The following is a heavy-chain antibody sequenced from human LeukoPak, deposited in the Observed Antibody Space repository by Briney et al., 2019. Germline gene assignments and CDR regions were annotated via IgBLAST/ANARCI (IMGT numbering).Heavy chain of an antibody. Sequence: GGFLRLSCAASGFTFSSYAMSWVRQAPGKGLEWVSAISASGGTTYYADSVRGRFTISRDNAKNTLYLQMNSLRAEDTAVYYCAKDPLWSSTIVERGYFDLWGRGTLVTVSS. J-gene: IGHJ2*01. CDR2: ISASGGTT. CDR1: GFTFSSYA. V-gene: IGHV3-23*01. CDR3: AKDPLWSSTIVERGYFDL. D-gene: IGHD3-22*01.